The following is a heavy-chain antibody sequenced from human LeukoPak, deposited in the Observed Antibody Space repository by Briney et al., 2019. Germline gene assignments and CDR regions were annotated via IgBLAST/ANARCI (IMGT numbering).Heavy chain of an antibody. CDR2: VRYDQSAT. CDR1: GFNFSIYG. J-gene: IGHJ4*02. D-gene: IGHD3-3*01. CDR3: VKDQGECPGSRCYLRFLEY. Sequence: GGSLRLSCAASGFNFSIYGMHWVRQAPGKGLEWVTFVRYDQSATAYADSVQGRFAISRDNSKNTVYLQMNSLRVGDTALYFCVKDQGECPGSRCYLRFLEYWGQGTLVIVSS. V-gene: IGHV3-30*02.